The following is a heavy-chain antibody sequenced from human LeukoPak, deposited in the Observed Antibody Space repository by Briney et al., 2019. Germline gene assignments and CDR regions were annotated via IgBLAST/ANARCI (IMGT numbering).Heavy chain of an antibody. V-gene: IGHV4-39*01. Sequence: SETLSLTXTVSGGSISSSSYYWGWISQPPGKGLEWIGSIYYSGSTYYNPSLKSRVTISVDTSKNQFSLKLSSVTAADTAVYYCARHRDYYGSGSYLNWFDPWGQGTLVTVSS. J-gene: IGHJ5*02. CDR2: IYYSGST. D-gene: IGHD3-10*01. CDR1: GGSISSSSYY. CDR3: ARHRDYYGSGSYLNWFDP.